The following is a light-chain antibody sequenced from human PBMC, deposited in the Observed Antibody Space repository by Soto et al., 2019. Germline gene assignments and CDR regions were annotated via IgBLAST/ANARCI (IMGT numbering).Light chain of an antibody. Sequence: EIVMTQSPATLSVSPGGRATLSCRASQSISDTLAWYQQKPGQAPRLLIYGASTRATGFPARFSGSGSGTDFTLTISSLQSEDFAVYYCQQYNNWPWTFGQGTKWISN. J-gene: IGKJ1*01. V-gene: IGKV3-15*01. CDR1: QSISDT. CDR2: GAS. CDR3: QQYNNWPWT.